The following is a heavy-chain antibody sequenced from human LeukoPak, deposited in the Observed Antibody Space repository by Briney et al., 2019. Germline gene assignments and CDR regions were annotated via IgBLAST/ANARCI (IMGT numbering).Heavy chain of an antibody. J-gene: IGHJ3*01. CDR3: AREFRTTTWSYDAFDL. CDR1: GYTFTDYY. V-gene: IGHV1-2*02. CDR2: MNPRSGGT. Sequence: ASVTVSCKASGYTFTDYYMHWVRQAPGQGLEWVGWMNPRSGGTNYAQRFQDRVTMSRDTSNNTSYMELRRLASDDTAVYYCAREFRTTTWSYDAFDLWGQGTMVIVSS. D-gene: IGHD1-1*01.